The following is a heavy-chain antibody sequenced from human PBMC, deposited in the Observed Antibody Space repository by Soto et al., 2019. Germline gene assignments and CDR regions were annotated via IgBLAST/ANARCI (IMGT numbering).Heavy chain of an antibody. D-gene: IGHD1-20*01. CDR1: GFTFSSYS. J-gene: IGHJ5*02. CDR3: ARRGITGKNWFDP. Sequence: PGGSLRLSCAASGFTFSSYSMNWVRQAPGKGLEWVSYISSSSSTIYYADSVKGRFTISRDNAKNSLYLQMNSLRAEDTAVYYCARRGITGKNWFDPWGQGTLVTVSS. V-gene: IGHV3-48*01. CDR2: ISSSSSTI.